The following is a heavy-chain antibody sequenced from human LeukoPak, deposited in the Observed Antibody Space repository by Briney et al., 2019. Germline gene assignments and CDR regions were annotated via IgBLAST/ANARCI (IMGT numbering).Heavy chain of an antibody. V-gene: IGHV1-69*04. J-gene: IGHJ6*02. Sequence: ASVKVSCKASGGTFSSYAISWVRQAPGQGLEWMGRIIPILGIANYAQKFQGRVTITADKSTSTAYMELSSLRSEDTAVYYCAMGDISTGYNIDYYYYYGMDVWGQGTTVTVSS. CDR2: IIPILGIA. CDR1: GGTFSSYA. D-gene: IGHD3-9*01. CDR3: AMGDISTGYNIDYYYYYGMDV.